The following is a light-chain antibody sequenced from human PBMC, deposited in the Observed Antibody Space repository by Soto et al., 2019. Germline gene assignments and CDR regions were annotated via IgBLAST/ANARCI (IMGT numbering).Light chain of an antibody. J-gene: IGKJ3*01. CDR3: QQYNNWPPIT. CDR1: QSVSGN. Sequence: EIVMTQSPATLSVSPGERATFSCRASQSVSGNLAWYQQKPGQAPRLLIYAASTRATGIPARFSGSGSGTEFTLTISSLQSEDVAVYYCQQYNNWPPITFGPGTKVDIK. CDR2: AAS. V-gene: IGKV3-15*01.